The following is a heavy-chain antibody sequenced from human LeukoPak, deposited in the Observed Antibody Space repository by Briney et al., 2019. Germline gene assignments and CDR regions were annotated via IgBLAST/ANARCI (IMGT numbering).Heavy chain of an antibody. Sequence: GASVKVSCKTSGGTFSSYTISWVRQAPGQGLEWMGGIIPIFGTPHYAQKFQGRVTITADEATSTAYMELSSLRSEDTAVYYCARAHKDSGSYDYEYYMDVWGKGTTVTISS. CDR1: GGTFSSYT. V-gene: IGHV1-69*13. CDR3: ARAHKDSGSYDYEYYMDV. D-gene: IGHD1-26*01. CDR2: IIPIFGTP. J-gene: IGHJ6*03.